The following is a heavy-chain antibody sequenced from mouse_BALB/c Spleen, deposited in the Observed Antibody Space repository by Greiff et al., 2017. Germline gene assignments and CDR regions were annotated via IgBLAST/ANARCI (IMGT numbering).Heavy chain of an antibody. CDR1: GYTFTSYW. CDR2: IYPSDSYT. V-gene: IGHV1-69*02. J-gene: IGHJ2*01. Sequence: QVQLQQPGAELVRPGASVKLSCKASGYTFTSYWINWVKQRPGQGLEWIGNIYPSDSYTNYNQKFKDKATLTVDKSSSTAYMQLSSPTSEDSAVYYCTRGEGNYFDYWGQGTTLTVSS. CDR3: TRGEGNYFDY.